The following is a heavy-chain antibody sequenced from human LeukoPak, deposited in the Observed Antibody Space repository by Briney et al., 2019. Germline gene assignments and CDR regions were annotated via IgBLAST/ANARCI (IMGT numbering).Heavy chain of an antibody. CDR2: IYSGGST. D-gene: IGHD3-22*01. CDR3: ARLDRRGYYFDY. Sequence: GGSLRLSCAASGFTVSSNYMSWVRQAPGKGLEWVSVIYSGGSTYYADSVKGRFTNSRDNSKNTLYLQMNSLRAEDTAVYYCARLDRRGYYFDYWGQGTLVTVSS. J-gene: IGHJ4*02. V-gene: IGHV3-53*01. CDR1: GFTVSSNY.